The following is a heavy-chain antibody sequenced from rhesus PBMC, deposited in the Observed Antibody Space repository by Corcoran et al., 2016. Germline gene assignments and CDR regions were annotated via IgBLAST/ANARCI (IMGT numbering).Heavy chain of an antibody. J-gene: IGHJ2*01. V-gene: IGHV4-173*01. CDR2: ISGSEGST. CDR3: ATSVYTGRYFDI. Sequence: QLQLQESGPGLVKPSETLSLTCAVSGVSLSSNSLSWILQPPGKGLEWIGRISGSEGSTDYNPALKSRVTSSTDTSKKQFSLKLSSVTAADTAVYYCATSVYTGRYFDIWGPGTPVTISS. CDR1: GVSLSSNS. D-gene: IGHD5-24*01.